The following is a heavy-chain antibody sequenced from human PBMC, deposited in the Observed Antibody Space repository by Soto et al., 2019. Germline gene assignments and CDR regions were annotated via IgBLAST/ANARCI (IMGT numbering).Heavy chain of an antibody. CDR1: GFTFSSYG. D-gene: IGHD3-10*01. V-gene: IGHV3-33*01. CDR3: ARAGVLLWFGEPAYGMDV. J-gene: IGHJ6*02. Sequence: QVQLVESGGGVVQPGRSLRLSCAASGFTFSSYGMHWVRQAPCKGLEWVAVIWYDGSNKYYADSVKGRFTISRDNSKNTLYLQMNSLRAEDTAVYYCARAGVLLWFGEPAYGMDVWGQGTTVTVSS. CDR2: IWYDGSNK.